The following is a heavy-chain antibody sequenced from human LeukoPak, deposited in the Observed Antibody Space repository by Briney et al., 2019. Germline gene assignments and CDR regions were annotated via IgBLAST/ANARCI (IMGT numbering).Heavy chain of an antibody. CDR3: AKDLHYGSADY. V-gene: IGHV3-74*01. CDR2: INPDGSTT. D-gene: IGHD3-10*01. CDR1: GFTFSNYW. J-gene: IGHJ4*02. Sequence: GGSLRLSCAASGFTFSNYWMHWVRQAPGKGLVWVSFINPDGSTTNYADSVKGRFTISRDKAKNALYLQMNSLRAEDTAVYYCAKDLHYGSADYWGQGTLVTVSS.